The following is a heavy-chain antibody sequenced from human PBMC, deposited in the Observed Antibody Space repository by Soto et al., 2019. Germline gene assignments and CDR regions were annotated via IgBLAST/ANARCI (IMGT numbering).Heavy chain of an antibody. CDR1: GYTFTNYG. D-gene: IGHD1-26*01. J-gene: IGHJ4*02. CDR3: ARDQARAEFDD. V-gene: IGHV1-18*01. CDR2: INAYNGNT. Sequence: QVQLVQSGAEVKKPGASVKVSCKASGYTFTNYGISWVRQAPGQGLEWMGWINAYNGNTKYAQKLQGRVTMTTDTSTSKAYRELRSLRSDDTAVYCCARDQARAEFDDWGQGALGAVSS.